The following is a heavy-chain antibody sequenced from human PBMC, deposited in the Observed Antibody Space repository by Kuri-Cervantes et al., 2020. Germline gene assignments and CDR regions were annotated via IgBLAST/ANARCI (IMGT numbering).Heavy chain of an antibody. D-gene: IGHD5-12*01. CDR3: ARMAYSGYDTFDY. J-gene: IGHJ4*02. CDR2: IYSGGST. CDR1: GFTVSSNY. V-gene: IGHV3-53*05. Sequence: ETLSLTCAASGFTVSSNYMSWVRQAPGKGLEWVSVIYSGGSTYYADSVKGRFTISRDNSKNTLYLQMNSLRAEDTAVYYCARMAYSGYDTFDYWGQGTLVTDSS.